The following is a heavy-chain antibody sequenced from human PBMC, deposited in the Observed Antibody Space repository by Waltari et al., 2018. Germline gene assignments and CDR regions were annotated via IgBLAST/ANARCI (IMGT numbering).Heavy chain of an antibody. Sequence: EVQLVESGGGLVQPGGSLRLSCAASGFTFSSYSMNWVRQAPGKGLEWVSYISSSSSTIYYADSVKGRFTISRDNAKNSLYLQMNSLRAEDTAVYYCASGGGSYFYYYYYMDVWGKGTTVTVSS. V-gene: IGHV3-48*04. J-gene: IGHJ6*03. CDR3: ASGGGSYFYYYYYMDV. CDR2: ISSSSSTI. CDR1: GFTFSSYS. D-gene: IGHD1-26*01.